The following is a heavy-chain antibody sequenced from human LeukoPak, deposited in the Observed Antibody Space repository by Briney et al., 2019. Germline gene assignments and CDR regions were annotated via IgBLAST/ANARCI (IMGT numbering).Heavy chain of an antibody. CDR2: TSSSDAGT. V-gene: IGHV3-23*01. Sequence: GGSLRLSCAASGFTLSSYAMSWVRQAPGKGLEWVSATSSSDAGTYYAESVRGRFTISRDNSKNTLFLQMNSLRAEDAAVYYCAKAYYYDSSGYRIYYFDYWGQGTLVTVSS. CDR1: GFTLSSYA. J-gene: IGHJ4*02. CDR3: AKAYYYDSSGYRIYYFDY. D-gene: IGHD3-22*01.